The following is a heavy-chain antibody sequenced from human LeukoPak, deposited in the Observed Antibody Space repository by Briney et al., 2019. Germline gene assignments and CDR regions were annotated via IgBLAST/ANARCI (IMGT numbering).Heavy chain of an antibody. CDR1: GYTFTSYD. CDR3: ARGLARTSMVTRGGVRFDY. J-gene: IGHJ4*02. V-gene: IGHV1-8*01. CDR2: MNPNSGNT. D-gene: IGHD5-18*01. Sequence: ASVKVSCKSSGYTFTSYDINWVRQATGQGFEWMGWMNPNSGNTGYAQKFQGRVTMTRNTSISTAYMELSSLRSEDTAVYYCARGLARTSMVTRGGVRFDYWGQGTLVTVSS.